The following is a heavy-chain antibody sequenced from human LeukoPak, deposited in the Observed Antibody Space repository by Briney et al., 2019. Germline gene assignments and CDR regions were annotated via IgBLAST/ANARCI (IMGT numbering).Heavy chain of an antibody. CDR1: GGSISSYY. D-gene: IGHD3-22*01. CDR3: AREHYYDSSGYAAGSNAFDI. CDR2: IYYSGST. Sequence: PSETLSLTCTVSGGSISSYYWSWIRQPPGKGLEWIGYIYYSGSTNYNPSLKSRVTISVDTSKNQFSLKLSSVTAADTAVYYCAREHYYDSSGYAAGSNAFDIWGQGTMVTVSS. J-gene: IGHJ3*02. V-gene: IGHV4-59*01.